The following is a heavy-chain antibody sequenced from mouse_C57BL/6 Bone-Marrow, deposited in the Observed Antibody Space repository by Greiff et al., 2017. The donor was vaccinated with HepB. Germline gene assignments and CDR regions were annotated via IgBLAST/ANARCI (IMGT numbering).Heavy chain of an antibody. Sequence: EVMLVESGGDLVKPGGSLKLSCAASGFTFSSYGMSWVRQTPDKRLEWVATISSGGSYTYYPDSVKGRFTISRDNAKNTLYLQISSLKSEDTAMYYCARHYCSSYGYFDYWGQGTTLTVSS. V-gene: IGHV5-6*01. D-gene: IGHD1-1*01. CDR1: GFTFSSYG. CDR3: ARHYCSSYGYFDY. J-gene: IGHJ2*01. CDR2: ISSGGSYT.